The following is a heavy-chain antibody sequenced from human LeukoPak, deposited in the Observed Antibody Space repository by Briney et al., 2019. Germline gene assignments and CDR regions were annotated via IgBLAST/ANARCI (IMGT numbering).Heavy chain of an antibody. Sequence: ASVKVSCKASGYTFTSYGISWVRQAPGQGLEWMGWISAYNGNTNYAQKLQGRVTMTTDTSTSTAYMELRSLRSDDTAVYYCARVQYDSSGYYFEDAFDIWGQGTMVTVSS. V-gene: IGHV1-18*01. D-gene: IGHD3-22*01. J-gene: IGHJ3*02. CDR2: ISAYNGNT. CDR3: ARVQYDSSGYYFEDAFDI. CDR1: GYTFTSYG.